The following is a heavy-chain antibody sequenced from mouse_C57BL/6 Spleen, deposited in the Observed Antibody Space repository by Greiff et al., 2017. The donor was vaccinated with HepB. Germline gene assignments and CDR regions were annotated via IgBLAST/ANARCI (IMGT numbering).Heavy chain of an antibody. CDR2: INYDGSST. J-gene: IGHJ4*01. Sequence: EVMLVESEGGLVQPGSSMKLSCTASGFTFSDYYMAWVRQVPEKGLEWVANINYDGSSTYYLDSLKSRFIISRDNAKNILYLQMSSLKSEDTATYYCARVGSPRAMDYWGQGTSVTVSS. CDR3: ARVGSPRAMDY. D-gene: IGHD1-1*01. CDR1: GFTFSDYY. V-gene: IGHV5-16*01.